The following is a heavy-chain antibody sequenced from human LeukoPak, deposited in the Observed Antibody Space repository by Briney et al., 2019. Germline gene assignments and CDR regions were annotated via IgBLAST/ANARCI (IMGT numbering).Heavy chain of an antibody. Sequence: GASVKVSCKASGCTFTSYGISWVRQAPGQGLEWMGWISAYNGNTNYAQKLQGRVTMTSDTSTSTAYMELRSLRSDDTAVYYCARVLGDIVVVPAAIGPGDWFDPWGQGTLVTVSS. CDR2: ISAYNGNT. CDR1: GCTFTSYG. CDR3: ARVLGDIVVVPAAIGPGDWFDP. D-gene: IGHD2-2*01. V-gene: IGHV1-18*01. J-gene: IGHJ5*02.